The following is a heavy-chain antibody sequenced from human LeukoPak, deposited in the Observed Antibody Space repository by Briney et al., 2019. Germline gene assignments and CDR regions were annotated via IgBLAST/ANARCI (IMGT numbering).Heavy chain of an antibody. CDR2: FYYSGST. CDR3: ARSPPIIFVPAAATVTTSGWYFDL. J-gene: IGHJ2*01. V-gene: IGHV4-39*01. CDR1: GGSISSSSYY. D-gene: IGHD4-11*01. Sequence: PSETLSLTCTVSGGSISSSSYYWGWIRQPPGKGLEWIGSFYYSGSTYYNPSLKSRVTISVDTSKNQFSLKLSSVTAADTAVYYCARSPPIIFVPAAATVTTSGWYFDLWGRGTLVTVSS.